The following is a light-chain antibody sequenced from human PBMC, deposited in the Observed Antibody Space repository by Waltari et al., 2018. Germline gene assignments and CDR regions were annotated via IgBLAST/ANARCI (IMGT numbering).Light chain of an antibody. Sequence: QSALTQPASVSGSPGQSITISCSGTASDVGSYDFFSWSQQHPGTAPHLIIYEVSNRPSGISKHFSGSKSGNKASLTISGLQAEDEADYYCSSYTTSSAPGVFGTGTRVTVL. CDR3: SSYTTSSAPGV. CDR2: EVS. V-gene: IGLV2-14*01. CDR1: ASDVGSYDF. J-gene: IGLJ1*01.